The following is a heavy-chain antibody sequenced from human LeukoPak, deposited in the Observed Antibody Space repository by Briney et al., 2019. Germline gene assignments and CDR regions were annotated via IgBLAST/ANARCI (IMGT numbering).Heavy chain of an antibody. D-gene: IGHD6-13*01. CDR3: ARRSDSGSWYCFDF. J-gene: IGHJ4*02. CDR2: FYYRGST. Sequence: SETLSLTCTVSGGSVTDSYWSWIRQPPGKGLEWIGNFYYRGSTNYNPSLKSRVTISVDTSKNQFSLNLNSATAADTAVYYCARRSDSGSWYCFDFWGQGTLVTVSS. V-gene: IGHV4-59*08. CDR1: GGSVTDSY.